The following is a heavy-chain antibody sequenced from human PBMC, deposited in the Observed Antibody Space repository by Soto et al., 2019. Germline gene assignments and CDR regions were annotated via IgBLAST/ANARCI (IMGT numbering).Heavy chain of an antibody. Sequence: PSETLSLTCTVSGGSISSGGYYWSWIRQHPGKGLEWICYIYYSGSTYYNPSLKSRVTISVDTSKNQFSLKLSSVTAADTAVYYCARGVTIFGVVIISGYMDVWGKGTTVTVSS. CDR3: ARGVTIFGVVIISGYMDV. CDR2: IYYSGST. D-gene: IGHD3-3*01. CDR1: GGSISSGGYY. V-gene: IGHV4-31*03. J-gene: IGHJ6*03.